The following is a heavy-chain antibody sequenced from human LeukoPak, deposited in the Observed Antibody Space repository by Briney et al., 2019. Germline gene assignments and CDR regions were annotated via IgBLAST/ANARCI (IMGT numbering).Heavy chain of an antibody. CDR1: GLTFSSYG. D-gene: IGHD1-20*01. J-gene: IGHJ4*02. CDR2: IWYDGSNK. CDR3: ARFLITYLDY. Sequence: GGSLRLSCAASGLTFSSYGMHWVRQAPGKGLEWVAVIWYDGSNKYYADSVRGRFTISRDNSKNTLYLQMNSLRAEDTAVYYCARFLITYLDYWGQGTLVTVSS. V-gene: IGHV3-33*01.